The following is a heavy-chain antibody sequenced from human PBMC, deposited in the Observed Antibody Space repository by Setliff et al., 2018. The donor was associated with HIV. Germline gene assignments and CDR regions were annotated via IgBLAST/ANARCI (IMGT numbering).Heavy chain of an antibody. CDR3: AGPYYYGLGNIT. Sequence: SETLSLTCDVSGASFTAYYWTWIRQSPGKGLEWIGEINHGGRTNYNPSLRSRLSISLDTSKTHFSLRLSSVTAADTAMYYCAGPYYYGLGNITWGRGTQVTVSS. V-gene: IGHV4-34*01. J-gene: IGHJ4*02. CDR1: GASFTAYY. CDR2: INHGGRT. D-gene: IGHD3-10*01.